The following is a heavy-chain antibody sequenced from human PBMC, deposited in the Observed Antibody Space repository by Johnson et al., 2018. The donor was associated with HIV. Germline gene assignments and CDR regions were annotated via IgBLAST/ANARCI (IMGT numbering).Heavy chain of an antibody. Sequence: VQLVESGGGLVQPGRSLRLSCAASGFTFDDYAMHWVRQAPGKGLEWVSLISWDGGSTYYADSVKGRFTISRDNSKNSLYLQMNSLRTEDTALYYCALTGTKRDDAFDIWGQGTMVTVSS. D-gene: IGHD1-20*01. CDR1: GFTFDDYA. CDR2: ISWDGGST. CDR3: ALTGTKRDDAFDI. J-gene: IGHJ3*02. V-gene: IGHV3-43*02.